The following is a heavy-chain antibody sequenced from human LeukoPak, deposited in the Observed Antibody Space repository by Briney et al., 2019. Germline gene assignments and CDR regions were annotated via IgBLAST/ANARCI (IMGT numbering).Heavy chain of an antibody. CDR2: IFSNDEK. CDR3: ARSTVGATGGDYFDY. V-gene: IGHV2-26*01. Sequence: ETLSLTCAVYGGSFSGYYWSWIRQPPGKGLEWLAHIFSNDEKSYSTSLKSRLTISKDTSKSQVVLTMTNMDPVDTATYYCARSTVGATGGDYFDYWGQGTLVTVSS. J-gene: IGHJ4*02. D-gene: IGHD1-26*01. CDR1: GGSFSGYYW.